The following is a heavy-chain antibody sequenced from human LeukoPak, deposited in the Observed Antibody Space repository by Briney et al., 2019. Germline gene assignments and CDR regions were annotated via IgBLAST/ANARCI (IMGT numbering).Heavy chain of an antibody. CDR3: AREVLRSDYDSSGYYNQAPRGGWFDP. CDR1: GYTFTSYY. Sequence: ASVKVSCNASGYTFTSYYMHWVRQAPGQGLEWMGIINPSGGSTSYAQKFQGRVTMTRDMSTSTVYMELSSLRSEDTAVYYCAREVLRSDYDSSGYYNQAPRGGWFDPWGQGTLVTVSS. CDR2: INPSGGST. D-gene: IGHD3-22*01. J-gene: IGHJ5*02. V-gene: IGHV1-46*01.